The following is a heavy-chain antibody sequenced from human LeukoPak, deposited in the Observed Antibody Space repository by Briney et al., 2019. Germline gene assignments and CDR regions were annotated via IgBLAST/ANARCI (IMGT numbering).Heavy chain of an antibody. CDR2: ISGSGGST. D-gene: IGHD3-22*01. CDR3: AKTGDSSGFYYGVDY. V-gene: IGHV3-23*01. J-gene: IGHJ4*02. CDR1: GFTFSSYA. Sequence: GGSLRLSCVASGFTFSSYAMSWVRQAPGKGLEWVSAISGSGGSTYYADSVKGRFTISRDNSKNTLYVQMNSLRAEDTAVYYCAKTGDSSGFYYGVDYWGQGTLVTVSS.